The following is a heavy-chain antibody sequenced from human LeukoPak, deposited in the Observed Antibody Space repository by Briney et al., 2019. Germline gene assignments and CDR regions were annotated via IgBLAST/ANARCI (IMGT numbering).Heavy chain of an antibody. V-gene: IGHV3-30*02. Sequence: QSGGSLRLSCAASGFTFSSYGMHWVRQAPGKGLKWVAFIGYDGSNEDYAYSVKGRFTISRDNSRNTLYLQMNSLRAEDTAVYYCVAYSSTWYSIDYWGQGTLVTVSS. D-gene: IGHD6-13*01. J-gene: IGHJ4*02. CDR2: IGYDGSNE. CDR3: VAYSSTWYSIDY. CDR1: GFTFSSYG.